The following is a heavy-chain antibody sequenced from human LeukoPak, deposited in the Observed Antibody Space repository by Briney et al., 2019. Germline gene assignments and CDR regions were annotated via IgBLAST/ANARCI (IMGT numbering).Heavy chain of an antibody. CDR1: GGSFGGYY. Sequence: SGTLSLTCAVYGGSFGGYYWSWIRQPPGKGLEWIGSIYYSGSTYYNPSLKSRVTMSVDTSKKQFSLKLSSVTAADTAVYYCARHAVEAASRWFDPWGQGTLVTVSS. CDR3: ARHAVEAASRWFDP. D-gene: IGHD1-1*01. V-gene: IGHV4-34*01. CDR2: IYYSGST. J-gene: IGHJ5*02.